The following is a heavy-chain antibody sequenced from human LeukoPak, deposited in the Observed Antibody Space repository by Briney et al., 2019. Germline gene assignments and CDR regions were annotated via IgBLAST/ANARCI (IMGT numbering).Heavy chain of an antibody. V-gene: IGHV1-2*02. D-gene: IGHD3-10*01. J-gene: IGHJ4*02. CDR3: AREWDYYAV. CDR1: GYTFIGYY. CDR2: INPKNGDT. Sequence: ASVKVSCKASGYTFIGYYMHWVRQAPGQGLEWVAWINPKNGDTKYAQKFQGRVTVTRDTSINTAYMELRSLRSDDTAVYYCAREWDYYAVWGQGTMVSVSS.